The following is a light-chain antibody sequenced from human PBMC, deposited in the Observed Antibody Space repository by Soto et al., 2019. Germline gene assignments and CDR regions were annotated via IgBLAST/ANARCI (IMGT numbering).Light chain of an antibody. CDR3: CSYAGSYTYV. J-gene: IGLJ1*01. CDR1: SSDVGGYNY. V-gene: IGLV2-11*01. CDR2: DVN. Sequence: QSALTQPRSVSGSPGQSVTISCTGTSSDVGGYNYVSWYQQHPGKAPKLMIYDVNKRPSGVPDRFSGSKSGNTASLTISGLQAEDVADYYCCSYAGSYTYVFGTGTTVTVL.